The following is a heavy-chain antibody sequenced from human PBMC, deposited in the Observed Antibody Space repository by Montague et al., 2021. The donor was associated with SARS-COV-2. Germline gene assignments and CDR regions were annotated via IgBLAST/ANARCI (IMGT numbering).Heavy chain of an antibody. CDR3: ARIPEYSSGGGPDWYLDL. CDR1: GFSVSTSGLC. Sequence: PPLVKPTQTLTLTCTFSGFSVSTSGLCVSWIRQPPGKALEWLALIDCDDDTYYSTSLKTRLAISKDTSKNQVVLTMTDMDPVDTGTYYCARIPEYSSGGGPDWYLDLWDRGTLVTVSS. CDR2: IDCDDDT. J-gene: IGHJ2*01. D-gene: IGHD6-19*01. V-gene: IGHV2-70*01.